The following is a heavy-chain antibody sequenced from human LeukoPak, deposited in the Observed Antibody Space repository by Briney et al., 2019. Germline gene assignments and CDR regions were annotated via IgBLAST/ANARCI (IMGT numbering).Heavy chain of an antibody. CDR3: ARHHCSSTSCYFVSWFDP. CDR1: DYSISSGYY. V-gene: IGHV4-38-2*02. D-gene: IGHD2-2*01. Sequence: PSETLSLTCTVSDYSISSGYYWGWIRQPPGKGLEWIGSTYHGGITYYNSSLRSRVTISVDTPKNQFSLRLSSVTAADTAVYYCARHHCSSTSCYFVSWFDPWGQGILVTVSS. CDR2: TYHGGIT. J-gene: IGHJ5*02.